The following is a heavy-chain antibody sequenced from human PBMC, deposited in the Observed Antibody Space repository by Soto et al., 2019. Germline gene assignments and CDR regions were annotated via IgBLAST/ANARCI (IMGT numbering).Heavy chain of an antibody. Sequence: PSETLSLTRTVSGGSISIYYWSWIRQPPGKGLEWIGNIYNSGSTNYNPSLKSRVTVSVDTSRHQFSLKLSSVTAADTAMYYCASLYCSGDSCYWDYWGQGTLVTVSS. CDR2: IYNSGST. CDR1: GGSISIYY. CDR3: ASLYCSGDSCYWDY. V-gene: IGHV4-59*01. D-gene: IGHD2-15*01. J-gene: IGHJ4*02.